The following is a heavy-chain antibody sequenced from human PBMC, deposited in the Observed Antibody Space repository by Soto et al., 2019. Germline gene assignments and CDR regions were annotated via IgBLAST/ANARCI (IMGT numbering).Heavy chain of an antibody. J-gene: IGHJ4*02. D-gene: IGHD2-21*01. CDR2: INHSGST. CDR3: ASYWVNATHFDY. V-gene: IGHV4-34*01. Sequence: PSETLSLTCPVYGGSFSGYYWSWIRQPPGKVLEWIGEINHSGSTNYNPSLKSRVTISVDTSKNQFSLKLSSVTAADTAVYYCASYWVNATHFDYWGQGTLVTVSS. CDR1: GGSFSGYY.